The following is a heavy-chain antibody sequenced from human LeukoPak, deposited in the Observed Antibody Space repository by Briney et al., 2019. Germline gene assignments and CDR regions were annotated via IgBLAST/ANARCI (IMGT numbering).Heavy chain of an antibody. CDR1: GYTFTSYA. Sequence: ASVKVSCKASGYTFTSYAMNWVRQAPGQGLEWMGWINTNTGNPTYAQGFTGRFVFSLDTSVSTAYLQISSLKAEDTAVYYCARGGLIEEGSSPQIDYWGQGTLVTVSS. CDR2: INTNTGNP. D-gene: IGHD6-13*01. J-gene: IGHJ4*02. V-gene: IGHV7-4-1*02. CDR3: ARGGLIEEGSSPQIDY.